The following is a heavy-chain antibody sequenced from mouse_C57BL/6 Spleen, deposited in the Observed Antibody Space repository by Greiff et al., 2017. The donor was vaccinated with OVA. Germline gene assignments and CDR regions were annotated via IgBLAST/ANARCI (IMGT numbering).Heavy chain of an antibody. CDR2: IRSKSSNYAS. CDR1: GFTFNTYA. D-gene: IGHD2-2*01. CDR3: VRDGGEIYYGYDGDLAY. V-gene: IGHV10-3*01. J-gene: IGHJ3*01. Sequence: EVQLVESGGGLVQPKGSLKLSCAASGFTFNTYAMHWVRQAPGQGLEWVARIRSKSSNYASYYAVSVKDRFTISRDESQSTRYLQMNYLKTEDTAMYYCVRDGGEIYYGYDGDLAYWGQGTLVTVSA.